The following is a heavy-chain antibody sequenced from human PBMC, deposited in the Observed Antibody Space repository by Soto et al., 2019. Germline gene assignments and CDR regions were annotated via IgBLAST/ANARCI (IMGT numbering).Heavy chain of an antibody. D-gene: IGHD6-19*01. CDR2: IYWNDDK. CDR3: AKSGSSGWYGWFDP. Sequence: SGPALVNPTQTLTLTCIFSGFSLRTSGVGVGWIRQPPGKALEWLGFIYWNDDKRYSPSLKSRLTITKDTSKNQVVLTMTNMDPVDTATYYCAKSGSSGWYGWFDPWGQGTLVTVSS. J-gene: IGHJ5*02. V-gene: IGHV2-5*01. CDR1: GFSLRTSGVG.